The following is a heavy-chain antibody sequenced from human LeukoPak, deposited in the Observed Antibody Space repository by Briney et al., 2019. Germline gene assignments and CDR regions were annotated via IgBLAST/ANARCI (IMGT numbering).Heavy chain of an antibody. D-gene: IGHD3-10*01. V-gene: IGHV1-18*01. CDR1: GYTFTSYG. CDR3: ARGLVRGVVYYYYYYGMDV. Sequence: ASVKVSCKASGYTFTSYGISWVRQAPGQGLEWMGWISAYNGNTNYAQKLQGRVTMTTDTSTSTAYMELRSLRSDDTAVYYCARGLVRGVVYYYYYYGMDVWGQGTTVTVSS. J-gene: IGHJ6*02. CDR2: ISAYNGNT.